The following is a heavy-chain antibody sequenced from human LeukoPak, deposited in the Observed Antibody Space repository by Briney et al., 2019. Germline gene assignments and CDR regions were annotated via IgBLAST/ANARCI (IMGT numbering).Heavy chain of an antibody. J-gene: IGHJ4*02. CDR2: ITSSGSSM. Sequence: GGSLRLSCAGSGFTFSGYSLNWVRQAPGKGLEWVSSITSSGSSMYYADSVKGRFTISRDNAESSVYLQMNSLRAEDTAVYYCARGPSGSYDCWGQGTLVTVSS. D-gene: IGHD1-26*01. CDR1: GFTFSGYS. CDR3: ARGPSGSYDC. V-gene: IGHV3-21*04.